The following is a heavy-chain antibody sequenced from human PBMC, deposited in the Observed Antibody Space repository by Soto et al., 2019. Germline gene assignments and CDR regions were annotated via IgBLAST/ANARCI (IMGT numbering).Heavy chain of an antibody. CDR3: AKSSGGREYYFDY. J-gene: IGHJ4*02. CDR2: ISGSGGST. V-gene: IGHV3-23*01. Sequence: GGSLRLSCAASGFTFSSYAMNWVRQAPGKGLEWVSGISGSGGSTYYADSVKGRFTISRDNSKNTLYLQMNSLRAEDTAVYYCAKSSGGREYYFDYWGQGTLVTVSS. D-gene: IGHD2-15*01. CDR1: GFTFSSYA.